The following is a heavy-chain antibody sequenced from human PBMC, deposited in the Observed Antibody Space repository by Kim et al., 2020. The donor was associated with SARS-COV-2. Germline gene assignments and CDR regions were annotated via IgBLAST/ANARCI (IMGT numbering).Heavy chain of an antibody. V-gene: IGHV3-30*07. CDR3: ARSNAPAFVDYYYWYFDL. J-gene: IGHJ2*01. Sequence: KGRFTISRDNSKNTLYLQMNSLRAEDTAVYYCARSNAPAFVDYYYWYFDLWGRGTLVTVSS. D-gene: IGHD4-17*01.